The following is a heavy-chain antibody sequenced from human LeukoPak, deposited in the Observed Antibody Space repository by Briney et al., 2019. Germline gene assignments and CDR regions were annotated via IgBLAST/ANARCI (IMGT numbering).Heavy chain of an antibody. CDR2: ISYDGSNK. Sequence: GGSLRLSCAASGFTFSSYAMHWVRQAPGKGLEWVAVISYDGSNKYYADSVKGRFTISRDNSNNTLYLQMNSLRAEDTAVYYCARDLVVPAAIGYYYYGMDVWGQGTTVTVSS. CDR1: GFTFSSYA. V-gene: IGHV3-30*04. D-gene: IGHD2-2*01. CDR3: ARDLVVPAAIGYYYYGMDV. J-gene: IGHJ6*02.